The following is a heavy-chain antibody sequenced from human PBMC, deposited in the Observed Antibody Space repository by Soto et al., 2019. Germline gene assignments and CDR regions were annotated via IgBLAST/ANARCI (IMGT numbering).Heavy chain of an antibody. D-gene: IGHD3-16*02. Sequence: EVQLLESGGGLVQPGGSLRLSCAASGFTFSSYAMSWVRQAPGKGLEWVSAISGSGGSTYYADSVKGRVTISRDNSKNTLYLQMNSLRAEDTAVYYCASTYYDYIWGSYPARDGIYWGQGTLVTVSS. V-gene: IGHV3-23*01. CDR2: ISGSGGST. J-gene: IGHJ4*02. CDR1: GFTFSSYA. CDR3: ASTYYDYIWGSYPARDGIY.